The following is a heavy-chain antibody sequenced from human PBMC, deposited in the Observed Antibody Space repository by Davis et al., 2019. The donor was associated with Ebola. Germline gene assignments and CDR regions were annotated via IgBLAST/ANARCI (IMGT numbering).Heavy chain of an antibody. CDR1: GDSINTNHW. D-gene: IGHD3/OR15-3a*01. CDR3: ARMSWTGHGYDAFDV. V-gene: IGHV4-4*02. Sequence: PSETLSLTCAVSGDSINTNHWWAWVRQSPGKGLIWLGEIDHTGSTNYNPSVTSRLTLSVDKSDNQFSLRLTSVTAADTAIYYCARMSWTGHGYDAFDVWGQGTMVTVSP. CDR2: IDHTGST. J-gene: IGHJ3*01.